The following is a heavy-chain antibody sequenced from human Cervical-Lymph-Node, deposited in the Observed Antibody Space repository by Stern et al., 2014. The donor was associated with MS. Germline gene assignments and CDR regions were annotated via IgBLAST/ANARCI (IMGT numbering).Heavy chain of an antibody. J-gene: IGHJ1*01. CDR2: IYYGGNS. Sequence: QLQLQESGPGLVKPSQTLSLTCAVSCGSITSHGYYWSWIRQFPGNGLEWIGYIYYGGNSYYNPSLKSRVSISIEASKDQFSLRLISLTAADTAVYYCVRSYSAEYFEDWGQGTLVTVSS. CDR1: CGSITSHGYY. CDR3: VRSYSAEYFED. D-gene: IGHD2-15*01. V-gene: IGHV4-31*11.